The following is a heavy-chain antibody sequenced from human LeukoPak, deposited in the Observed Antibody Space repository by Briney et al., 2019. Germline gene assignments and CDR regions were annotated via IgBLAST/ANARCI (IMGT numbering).Heavy chain of an antibody. CDR2: IRGGDGSS. Sequence: GGSLRLSCAASGFTFSSYAMSWVRQAPGKGLEWVSAIRGGDGSSYYTDSVKGRFTISRDNSKNSLYLQMNTVRAEDTAVYYCVKGPRPDITVAHTVENWGQGTLVTVSS. CDR1: GFTFSSYA. CDR3: VKGPRPDITVAHTVEN. V-gene: IGHV3-23*01. D-gene: IGHD6-19*01. J-gene: IGHJ4*02.